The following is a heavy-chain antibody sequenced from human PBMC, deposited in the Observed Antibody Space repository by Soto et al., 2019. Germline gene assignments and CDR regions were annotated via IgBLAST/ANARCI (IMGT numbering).Heavy chain of an antibody. D-gene: IGHD3-10*01. CDR1: GFTFSSYS. J-gene: IGHJ5*02. CDR2: ISSSSSYI. CDR3: ARDSPRGFDP. Sequence: GGSLRLSCADSGFTFSSYSMNWVRQAPGKGLEWVSSISSSSSYIYYADSVKGRFTISRDNAKNSLYLQMNSLRAEDTAVYYCARDSPRGFDPWGQGTLVTVSS. V-gene: IGHV3-21*01.